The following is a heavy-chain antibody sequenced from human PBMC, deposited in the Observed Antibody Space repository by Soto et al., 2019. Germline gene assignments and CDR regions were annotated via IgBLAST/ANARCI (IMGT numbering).Heavy chain of an antibody. D-gene: IGHD3-10*01. CDR2: IKQDGSEK. CDR3: ARENMVSGAWDYYYGMDV. CDR1: GFTFSSYW. V-gene: IGHV3-7*01. J-gene: IGHJ6*02. Sequence: GGSLRLSCAASGFTFSSYWMSWVRQAPGKGLEWVANIKQDGSEKYYVDSVKGRFTIPRDNAKNSLYLQMNSLRAEDTAVYYCARENMVSGAWDYYYGMDVWGQGTTVTVSS.